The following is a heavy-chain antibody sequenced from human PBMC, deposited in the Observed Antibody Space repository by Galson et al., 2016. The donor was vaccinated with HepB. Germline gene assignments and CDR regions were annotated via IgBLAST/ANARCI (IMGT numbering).Heavy chain of an antibody. CDR2: IRPQRDRKTP. CDR1: GFTFSKAW. V-gene: IGHV3-15*01. Sequence: SLRLSCAASGFTFSKAWFTWVRQAPGKGLEWVGRIRPQRDRKTPVYAAPVEGRFTISREDSKNNLYLQMNSLTTEDTALDYCYGHLDYWGRGTLVTVAS. J-gene: IGHJ4*02. CDR3: YGHLDY. D-gene: IGHD4-17*01.